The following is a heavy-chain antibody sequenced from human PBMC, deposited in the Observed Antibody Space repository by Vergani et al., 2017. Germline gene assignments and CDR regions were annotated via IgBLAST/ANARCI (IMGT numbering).Heavy chain of an antibody. D-gene: IGHD6-19*01. V-gene: IGHV4-59*01. CDR2: IYDSGST. CDR1: GGSISSYY. J-gene: IGHJ6*02. CDR3: ASGSSGWYFGAYGMDV. Sequence: QVQLQESGPGLVKPSETLSLTCTVSGGSISSYYWSWIRQPPGKGLEWIGYIYDSGSTNYNPSLKSRVTISVDTSKNQFSLKLSSVTAADTAVYYCASGSSGWYFGAYGMDVWGQGTTVTVSS.